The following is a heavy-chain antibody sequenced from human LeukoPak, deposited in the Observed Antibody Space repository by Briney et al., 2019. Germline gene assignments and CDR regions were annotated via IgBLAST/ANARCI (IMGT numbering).Heavy chain of an antibody. D-gene: IGHD6-19*01. V-gene: IGHV1-18*01. J-gene: IGHJ4*02. CDR1: GYTFTSYG. CDR3: ARASPRSIAVAGTREDY. CDR2: ISAYNGNT. Sequence: GASVKVSCKASGYTFTSYGISWVRQAPGQGLEWMGWISAYNGNTNYAQKLQGRVTMTTDTSTSTAYMELRSRRSDDTAVYYCARASPRSIAVAGTREDYWGQGTLVTVSS.